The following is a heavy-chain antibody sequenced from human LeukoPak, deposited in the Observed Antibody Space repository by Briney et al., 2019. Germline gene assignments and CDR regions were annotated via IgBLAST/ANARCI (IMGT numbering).Heavy chain of an antibody. D-gene: IGHD1-26*01. Sequence: PGGSLRLSCAASGFTFSRYWMSWVRQAPGKGLEGVANIKQDGSEKNYVDSVKGGFTISRDNAKNSLYLQMNSLRAEDTAVYYCARLIVGPIDSWGQGTLVTVSS. V-gene: IGHV3-7*01. CDR2: IKQDGSEK. CDR1: GFTFSRYW. J-gene: IGHJ4*02. CDR3: ARLIVGPIDS.